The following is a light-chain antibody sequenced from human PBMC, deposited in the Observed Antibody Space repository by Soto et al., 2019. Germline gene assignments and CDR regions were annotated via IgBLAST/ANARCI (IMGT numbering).Light chain of an antibody. Sequence: QSVLTQPPSVSAAPGQTVTISCSGSSSNIGNNYVSWYQQLPGTAPKLLIYDNNKRPSGIPDRFSGSKSGTSATLGITGLQTGDEADYYCGTWDSSRSAVVFGGGTKVTVL. CDR2: DNN. J-gene: IGLJ2*01. CDR1: SSNIGNNY. CDR3: GTWDSSRSAVV. V-gene: IGLV1-51*01.